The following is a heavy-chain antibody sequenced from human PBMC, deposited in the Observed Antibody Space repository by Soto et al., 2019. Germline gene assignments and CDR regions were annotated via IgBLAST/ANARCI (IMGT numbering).Heavy chain of an antibody. D-gene: IGHD3-10*01. CDR2: ISAYNGNT. Sequence: ASVKVSCKASGYTFTSYGTSWVRQAPGQGLEWMGWISAYNGNTNYAQKLQGRVTMTTDTSTSTAYMELRSLRSDDTAVYYCARDRVRGSGSYYPNDAFDIWGQGTMVTVSS. V-gene: IGHV1-18*01. CDR3: ARDRVRGSGSYYPNDAFDI. CDR1: GYTFTSYG. J-gene: IGHJ3*02.